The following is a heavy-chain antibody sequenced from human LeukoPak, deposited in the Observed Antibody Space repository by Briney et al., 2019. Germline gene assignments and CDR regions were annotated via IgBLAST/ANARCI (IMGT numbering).Heavy chain of an antibody. CDR3: ATVGLNYGLVY. J-gene: IGHJ4*02. V-gene: IGHV3-7*01. CDR2: IKEDGSEE. CDR1: GFLFSRYW. Sequence: GGSLRLSFCAPGFLFSRYWMTWVRPAPGKGLEWVAHIKEDGSEEYYVDSVKGRFTISRDNAKNSLYLQMNSLRAEDTAVYYCATVGLNYGLVYWGQGTLVTVSS. D-gene: IGHD3-10*01.